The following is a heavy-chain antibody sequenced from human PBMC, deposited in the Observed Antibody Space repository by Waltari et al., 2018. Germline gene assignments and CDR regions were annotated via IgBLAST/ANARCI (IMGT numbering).Heavy chain of an antibody. D-gene: IGHD3-22*01. CDR2: IYSGGST. CDR1: GFTFSSYA. Sequence: EVQLLESGGGLVQPGGSLRLSCAASGFTFSSYAMSWVRQAPGKGLEWVSVIYSGGSTYYADSVKGRFTISRDNSKNTLYLQMNSLRAEDTAVYYCAKDRAGYYDSSGYYYGLSDYWGQGTLVTVSS. CDR3: AKDRAGYYDSSGYYYGLSDY. J-gene: IGHJ4*02. V-gene: IGHV3-23*03.